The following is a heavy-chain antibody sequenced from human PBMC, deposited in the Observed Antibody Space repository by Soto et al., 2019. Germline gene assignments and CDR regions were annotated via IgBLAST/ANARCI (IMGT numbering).Heavy chain of an antibody. D-gene: IGHD1-26*01. CDR3: ARDLKGRELGFDY. Sequence: KPSETLSLTCTVSGGSISSGDYYWSWIRQPPGKGLEWIGYIYYSGSTYYNPSLKSRVTISVDTSKNQFSLKLSSVTAADTAVYYCARDLKGRELGFDYWGQGTQVTVSS. J-gene: IGHJ4*02. CDR1: GGSISSGDYY. CDR2: IYYSGST. V-gene: IGHV4-30-4*01.